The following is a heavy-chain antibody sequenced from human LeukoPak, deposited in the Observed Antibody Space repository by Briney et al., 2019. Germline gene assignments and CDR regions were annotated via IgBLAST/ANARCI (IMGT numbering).Heavy chain of an antibody. CDR1: GYTFTSYD. CDR2: MNPNSGKT. D-gene: IGHD3-22*01. V-gene: IGHV1-8*01. CDR3: ARDYFETSVSVYHFYGLDV. J-gene: IGHJ6*02. Sequence: ASVKVSCKASGYTFTSYDINWVRQATGRGLEWMGWMNPNSGKTGYAQSFQGRVTMTRDTSTDTAYMELNSLRSEDTAVYYCARDYFETSVSVYHFYGLDVWGLGTTVTVSS.